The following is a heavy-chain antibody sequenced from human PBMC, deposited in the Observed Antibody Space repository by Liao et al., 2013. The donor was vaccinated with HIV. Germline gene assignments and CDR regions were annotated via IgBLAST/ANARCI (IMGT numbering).Heavy chain of an antibody. D-gene: IGHD2-2*01. CDR2: IYYSGST. V-gene: IGHV4-39*07. CDR3: ARATYCSSTSCYHDYFDY. CDR1: GGSISSSNYY. J-gene: IGHJ4*02. Sequence: QVQLQQWGAGLLKPSETLSLTCTVSGGSISSSNYYWGWIRQPPGKGLEWIGSIYYSGSTNYNPSLKSRVTISVDTSKNQFSLKLSSVTAADTAVYYCARATYCSSTSCYHDYFDYWGQGTLVTVSS.